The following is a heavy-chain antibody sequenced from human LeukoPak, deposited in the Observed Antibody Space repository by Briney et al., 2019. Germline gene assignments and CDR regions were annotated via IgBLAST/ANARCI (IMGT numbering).Heavy chain of an antibody. CDR2: IKSKTNGGTT. J-gene: IGHJ1*01. D-gene: IGHD3-22*01. V-gene: IGHV3-15*01. CDR3: STHYYDSSGYCYVLAEYFQH. Sequence: GGSLRLSFAASRFTFSNAWMSWVRPAPGKGLEWVGRIKSKTNGGTTDYAAPVKGRLTISRDDSKNTLYLQMNSLKTENTAVYYCSTHYYDSSGYCYVLAEYFQHWGESTLVTVSS. CDR1: RFTFSNAW.